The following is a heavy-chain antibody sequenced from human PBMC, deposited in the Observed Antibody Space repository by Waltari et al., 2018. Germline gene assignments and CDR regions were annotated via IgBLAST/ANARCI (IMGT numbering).Heavy chain of an antibody. J-gene: IGHJ5*02. CDR1: GFTVSNNY. D-gene: IGHD6-13*01. CDR2: IYSGGTT. V-gene: IGHV3-53*01. Sequence: EVQLMESGGGLIQPGGSLRLSCVASGFTVSNNYMSWVRQAPGKGLDWVSVIYSGGTTWHADSVKGRFTISRDNSNNTLYLQMNSLRAEDTAVYYCGRGPSSSIGIWFDPRGQGTLVTVSS. CDR3: GRGPSSSIGIWFDP.